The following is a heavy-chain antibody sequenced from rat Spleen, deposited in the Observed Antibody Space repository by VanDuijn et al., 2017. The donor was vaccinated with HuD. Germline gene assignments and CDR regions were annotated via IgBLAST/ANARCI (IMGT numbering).Heavy chain of an antibody. Sequence: QVHLKESGPGLVQPSQTLSLTCTVSGFSLTSNGVSWVRQPPGKGLEWIAAISTGGNTYYNSGLKSRLSISRDTSKSQVFLKMNSLQTEDTATYYCARDVANYYGGTYGVMAAWGQGASVTVSS. CDR3: ARDVANYYGGTYGVMAA. D-gene: IGHD1-12*02. CDR2: ISTGGNT. J-gene: IGHJ4*01. CDR1: GFSLTSNG. V-gene: IGHV2S12*01.